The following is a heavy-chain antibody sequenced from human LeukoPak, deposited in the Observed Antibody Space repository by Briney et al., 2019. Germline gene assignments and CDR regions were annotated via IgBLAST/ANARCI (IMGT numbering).Heavy chain of an antibody. J-gene: IGHJ3*02. CDR1: GGTFSSYA. V-gene: IGHV1-69*06. CDR3: ARVEWLPGNAFDI. Sequence: GSSVKVSCKASGGTFSSYAISWVRQAPGQGLEWMGGIIPIFGTANYAQKFQGRVTITADKSTSTAYMELSSLRSEDTAVYYCARVEWLPGNAFDIWGQGTMVTVSS. D-gene: IGHD5-24*01. CDR2: IIPIFGTA.